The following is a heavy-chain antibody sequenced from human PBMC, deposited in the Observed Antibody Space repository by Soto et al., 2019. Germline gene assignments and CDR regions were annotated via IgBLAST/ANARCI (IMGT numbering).Heavy chain of an antibody. CDR1: GFTFSSYG. J-gene: IGHJ4*02. Sequence: GGALRLSCSASGFTFSSYGMYGVRQAPGKGLEWVTGISYDGSNKYYADSVKGRFTISRDNSKNTLYLQMNSLRAEDTAVYYCTKGSYSGIYSDFDYWGQGTLVTVSS. CDR3: TKGSYSGIYSDFDY. V-gene: IGHV3-30*18. CDR2: ISYDGSNK. D-gene: IGHD1-26*01.